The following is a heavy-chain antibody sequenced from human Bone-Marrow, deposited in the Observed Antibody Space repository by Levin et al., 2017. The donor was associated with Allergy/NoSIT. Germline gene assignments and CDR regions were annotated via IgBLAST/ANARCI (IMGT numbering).Heavy chain of an antibody. J-gene: IGHJ6*02. CDR3: TRGGDSVGLVNNYYYSGMDV. D-gene: IGHD3/OR15-3a*01. Sequence: GESLKISCAAASGFTFSGSAMHWVRQASGKGLEWVGRIRSEANTYATAYAASVKGRFTMSRDDSKNTAYLQMNSLKTEDTAVYYCTRGGDSVGLVNNYYYSGMDVWGQGTTVTVSS. CDR2: IRSEANTYAT. V-gene: IGHV3-73*01. CDR1: GFTFSGSA.